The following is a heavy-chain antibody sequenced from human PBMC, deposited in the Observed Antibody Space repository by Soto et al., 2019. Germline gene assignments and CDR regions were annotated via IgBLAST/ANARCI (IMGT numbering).Heavy chain of an antibody. Sequence: SETLSLTCNVSGGSISFDHYHWTWIRQPPGKGLEWIGYVHYSGSVLYNPSLQSRVSISVDTSKNQFSLKLSSVTAADTAVYFCAREDDGGDRDYYGLDVWGQGTTVTVSS. CDR3: AREDDGGDRDYYGLDV. CDR1: GGSISFDHYH. J-gene: IGHJ6*02. CDR2: VHYSGSV. D-gene: IGHD2-21*02. V-gene: IGHV4-30-4*01.